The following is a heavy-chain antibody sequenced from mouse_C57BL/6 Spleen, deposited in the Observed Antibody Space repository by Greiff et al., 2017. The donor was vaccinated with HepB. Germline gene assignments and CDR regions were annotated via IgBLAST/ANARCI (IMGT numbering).Heavy chain of an antibody. CDR2: INYDGSST. CDR3: ARVGYYYGSLDY. D-gene: IGHD1-1*01. CDR1: GFTFSDYY. V-gene: IGHV5-16*01. J-gene: IGHJ2*01. Sequence: EVKLMESEGGLVQPGSSMKLSCTASGFTFSDYYMAWVRQVPEKGLEWVANINYDGSSTYYLDSLKSRFIISRDNAKNILYLQMSSLKSEDTATYYCARVGYYYGSLDYWGQGTTLTVSS.